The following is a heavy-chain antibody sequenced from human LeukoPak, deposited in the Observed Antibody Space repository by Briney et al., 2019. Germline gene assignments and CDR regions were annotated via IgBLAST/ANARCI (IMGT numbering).Heavy chain of an antibody. Sequence: GESLKISCKVSGNTFTNYWIVWVRQMPGRGLEWMGSIYLDDSDTRYSPSFQGQVTISADKSITTAYLQWSGLKASDTAIYYCARLRGAYCSGGSCYSDYWGQGTLVTVSS. CDR1: GNTFTNYW. D-gene: IGHD2-15*01. V-gene: IGHV5-51*01. CDR2: IYLDDSDT. CDR3: ARLRGAYCSGGSCYSDY. J-gene: IGHJ4*02.